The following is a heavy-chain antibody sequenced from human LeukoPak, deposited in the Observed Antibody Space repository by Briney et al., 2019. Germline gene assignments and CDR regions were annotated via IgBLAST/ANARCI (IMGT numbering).Heavy chain of an antibody. CDR2: IWYDGSNK. J-gene: IGHJ4*02. CDR3: ARDNYDFWSGFPNY. Sequence: GGSLRLSCAASGFTFSSYSMNWVRQAPGKGLEWVAVIWYDGSNKYYADSVKGRFTISRDNSKNTLYLQMNSLRAEDTAVYYCARDNYDFWSGFPNYWGQGTLVTVSS. V-gene: IGHV3-33*08. CDR1: GFTFSSYS. D-gene: IGHD3-3*01.